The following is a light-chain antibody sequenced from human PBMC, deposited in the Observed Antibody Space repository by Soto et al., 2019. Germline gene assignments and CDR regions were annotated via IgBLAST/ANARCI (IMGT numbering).Light chain of an antibody. CDR1: PSVSSN. Sequence: EIVMTQSPAPLSVSPGERATLSFRASPSVSSNLACYQQKPGQAPRLLIDGASTRATGIPARFSGSVSGTEFTLPNSSLQSEDFAVYYCQHYNNWPRTFGQGTKVEIK. CDR3: QHYNNWPRT. CDR2: GAS. J-gene: IGKJ1*01. V-gene: IGKV3-15*01.